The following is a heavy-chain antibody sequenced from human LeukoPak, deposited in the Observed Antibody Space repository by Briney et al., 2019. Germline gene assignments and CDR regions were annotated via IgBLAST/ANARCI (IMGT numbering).Heavy chain of an antibody. J-gene: IGHJ3*01. V-gene: IGHV3-23*01. D-gene: IGHD5-24*01. Sequence: GGSLRLSCAASGFTFSVAAMTWVRQAPGKGLEWVSLIGASGESTYYADSVKGRFTISRDNSKDTLSLQMNSLRVEDTAMYFCAKDIQLSTWGLGTMVTVSS. CDR2: IGASGEST. CDR1: GFTFSVAA. CDR3: AKDIQLST.